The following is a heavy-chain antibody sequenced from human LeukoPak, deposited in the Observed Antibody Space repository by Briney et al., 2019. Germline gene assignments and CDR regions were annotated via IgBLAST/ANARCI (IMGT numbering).Heavy chain of an antibody. V-gene: IGHV3-21*01. D-gene: IGHD5-18*01. Sequence: GGSPRLSCAASGFTFSSYSMNWVRQAPGKGLEWVSSISSSSSYIYYADSVKGRFTISRDNAKNSLYLQMNSLRAEDTAVYYCAREIRRGYSYGYGDYWGQGTLVTVSS. CDR1: GFTFSSYS. CDR2: ISSSSSYI. CDR3: AREIRRGYSYGYGDY. J-gene: IGHJ4*02.